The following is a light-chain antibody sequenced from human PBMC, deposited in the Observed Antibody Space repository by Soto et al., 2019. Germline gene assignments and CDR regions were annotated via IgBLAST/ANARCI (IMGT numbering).Light chain of an antibody. Sequence: QSALTQPPSVSGAPGQRVTISCTGSSSKIGAGYDVHWYQQLPGTAPKLLIYGNSNRPSGVPDRFSGSKSGTSASLAITGLQAEDEADYYCQSYDSSLSGYVFGTGTKV. V-gene: IGLV1-40*01. CDR2: GNS. CDR3: QSYDSSLSGYV. J-gene: IGLJ1*01. CDR1: SSKIGAGYD.